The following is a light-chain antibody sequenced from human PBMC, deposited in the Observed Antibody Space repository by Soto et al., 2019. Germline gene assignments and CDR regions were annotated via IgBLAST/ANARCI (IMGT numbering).Light chain of an antibody. CDR2: DDT. V-gene: IGLV3-21*02. Sequence: SYELTQAPSVSVAPGQTASVTCGGNNIGGKSVHWFQQKPGQAPILLLFDDTVRPSGIPERFSGSNFGNTATLTITRVEAGDEAEYYCKVYDTTFNYDVFGPGTKVTV. CDR3: KVYDTTFNYDV. J-gene: IGLJ1*01. CDR1: NIGGKS.